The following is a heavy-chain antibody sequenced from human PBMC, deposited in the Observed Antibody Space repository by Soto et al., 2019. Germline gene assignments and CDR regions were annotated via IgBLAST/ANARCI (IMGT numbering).Heavy chain of an antibody. D-gene: IGHD6-19*01. CDR1: GGSISSSSYY. CDR3: ARRTVNIRTFYSGLKTHCFDY. Sequence: QLQLQESGPGLVKPSETLSLTCAVSGGSISSSSYYWGWIRQPPGKGLEWIGSIYYSGSTYYTPSLRSPVTISADTSKIQFSLKLNSVTAADSAVYYCARRTVNIRTFYSGLKTHCFDYWGQGTLVTVSS. J-gene: IGHJ4*02. V-gene: IGHV4-39*01. CDR2: IYYSGST.